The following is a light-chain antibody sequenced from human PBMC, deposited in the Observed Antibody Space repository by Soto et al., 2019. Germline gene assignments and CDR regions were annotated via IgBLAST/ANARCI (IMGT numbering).Light chain of an antibody. V-gene: IGLV2-11*01. CDR3: SSYAGSSYV. Sequence: QSALTQPRSVSGSPGQSVTISCTGTSSDVGGYNYVSWYQQHPGKAPKLMIYDVSKRPSGVPDRFSGSKSGNTASLTISGLQADDEAYYYCSSYAGSSYVFGTGTKLTVL. J-gene: IGLJ1*01. CDR2: DVS. CDR1: SSDVGGYNY.